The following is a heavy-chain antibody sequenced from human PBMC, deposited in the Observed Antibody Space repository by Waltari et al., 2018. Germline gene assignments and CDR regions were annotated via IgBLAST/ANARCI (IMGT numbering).Heavy chain of an antibody. CDR3: YMGYGLNY. J-gene: IGHJ4*02. CDR1: GGSISSSSYY. Sequence: QLQLQESGPGLVKPSETLSLPCTVSGGSISSSSYYWGWIRQPPGQGLEWIGSIYYSGSTDDNTPPKSRVTISVDTSKNQFSMKMSAGTAADTAVYYCYMGYGLNYWGQGTLVTVSS. V-gene: IGHV4-39*01. D-gene: IGHD1-1*01. CDR2: IYYSGST.